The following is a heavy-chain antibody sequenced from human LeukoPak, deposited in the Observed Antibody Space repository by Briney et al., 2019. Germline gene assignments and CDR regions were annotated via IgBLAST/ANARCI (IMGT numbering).Heavy chain of an antibody. J-gene: IGHJ4*02. V-gene: IGHV3-7*03. D-gene: IGHD4-17*01. CDR3: ARDWFDGDYDRFDY. CDR1: GFTFSSYW. Sequence: GGSLRLSCAVSGFTFSSYWMSWFRQAPGKGLEWVANINQDGSQKFSVDSVKGRFTISRDNAKNSLSPQMNSLRVEDTAVYYCARDWFDGDYDRFDYWGQGTLVTVSS. CDR2: INQDGSQK.